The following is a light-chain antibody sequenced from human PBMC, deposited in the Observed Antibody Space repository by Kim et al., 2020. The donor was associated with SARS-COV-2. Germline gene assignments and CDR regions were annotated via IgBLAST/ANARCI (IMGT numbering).Light chain of an antibody. Sequence: GQSVPISCTGTSSDVGDYNYVSWYQQHPGKAPKLMIYGVTKRPSGVPDRFSGSKSGNTASLTVSGLQAEDEADYYCSSYAGSNTWVFGGGTQLTVL. CDR2: GVT. J-gene: IGLJ3*02. CDR3: SSYAGSNTWV. CDR1: SSDVGDYNY. V-gene: IGLV2-8*01.